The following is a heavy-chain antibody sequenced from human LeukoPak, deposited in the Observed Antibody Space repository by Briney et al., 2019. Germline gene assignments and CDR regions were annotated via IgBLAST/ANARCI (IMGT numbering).Heavy chain of an antibody. Sequence: ASVKVSCKASGYTFTSYYMHWVRQAPGQGLEWMGIINPSGGSTSYAQKFQGRVTMTRDMSTSTVYMELSSLRSGDTALYYCASRIEQAFDIWGQGTMVTVSS. J-gene: IGHJ3*02. CDR1: GYTFTSYY. V-gene: IGHV1-46*01. CDR3: ASRIEQAFDI. CDR2: INPSGGST. D-gene: IGHD1-14*01.